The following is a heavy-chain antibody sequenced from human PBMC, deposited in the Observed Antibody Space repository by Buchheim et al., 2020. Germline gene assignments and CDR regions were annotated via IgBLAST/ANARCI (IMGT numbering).Heavy chain of an antibody. D-gene: IGHD4-23*01. J-gene: IGHJ6*02. V-gene: IGHV3-23*01. CDR2: ISVGGGST. CDR1: GFTFRKYA. Sequence: EVQLWESGGGLAQPGGSLRLSCTASGFTFRKYAMSWVRQAPGKGLEWVSAISVGGGSTYYADSVKGRFTISRDNSQNTLFLQMSSLRVDDTDVYYCAKAVEYGGNSYYYYGMDVWGQGTT. CDR3: AKAVEYGGNSYYYYGMDV.